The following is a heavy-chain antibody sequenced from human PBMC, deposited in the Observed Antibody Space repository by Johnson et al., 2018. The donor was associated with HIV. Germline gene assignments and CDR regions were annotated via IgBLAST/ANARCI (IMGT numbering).Heavy chain of an antibody. Sequence: VQLVESGGGLVEPGRSLRLSCTTSGFPFGDYAMSWFRQAPGKGLEWVSSIRSKAYGETTEYVASVNGRFTISRDDSKSVAFLQMNSLKTKDTAVYFCTGGRDLRAFDIWGQGTMVTVSS. V-gene: IGHV3-49*03. D-gene: IGHD2-21*02. J-gene: IGHJ3*02. CDR3: TGGRDLRAFDI. CDR1: GFPFGDYA. CDR2: IRSKAYGETT.